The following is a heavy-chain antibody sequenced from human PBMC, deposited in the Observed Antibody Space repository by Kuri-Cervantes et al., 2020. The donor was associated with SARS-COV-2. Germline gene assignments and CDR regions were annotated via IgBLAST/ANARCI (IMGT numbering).Heavy chain of an antibody. J-gene: IGHJ4*02. CDR2: IDNAASNT. CDR3: AKDLYESGGYTWAY. CDR1: GLTFSTFA. D-gene: IGHD3-22*01. Sequence: GESLKISCPASGLTFSTFAMGWVRQAPGKGLEWVSFIDNAASNTYYADFVKGRFTISRDSSTNMVSLQMNSLRGDDTAVYYCAKDLYESGGYTWAYWGQGTRVTVSS. V-gene: IGHV3-23*03.